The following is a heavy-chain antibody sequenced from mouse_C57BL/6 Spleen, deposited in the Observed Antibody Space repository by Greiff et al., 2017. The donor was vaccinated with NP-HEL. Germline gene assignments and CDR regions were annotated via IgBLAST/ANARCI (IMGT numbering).Heavy chain of an antibody. V-gene: IGHV1-64*01. CDR2: IHPNSGST. Sequence: QVQLKQPGAELVKPGASVKLSCKASGYTFTSYWMHWVKQRPGQGLEWIGMIHPNSGSTNYNEKFKSKATLTVDKSSSTAYMQLSSLPSEDSAVYYCARGLREVGYWGQGTTLTVSS. CDR3: ARGLREVGY. J-gene: IGHJ2*01. D-gene: IGHD3-1*01. CDR1: GYTFTSYW.